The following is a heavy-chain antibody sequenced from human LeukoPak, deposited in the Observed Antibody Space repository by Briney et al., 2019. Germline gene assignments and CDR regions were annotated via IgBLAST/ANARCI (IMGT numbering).Heavy chain of an antibody. V-gene: IGHV1-18*01. CDR2: ISAYNGNT. D-gene: IGHD3-9*01. CDR3: ARGATNYDTLTGYYPSDY. Sequence: ASVKVSCKASGYTFTSYGISWVRQAPGQGLEWMGWISAYNGNTNYAQKLQGRVTMTTDTSTSTAYMELRSLRSDDTAVYYCARGATNYDTLTGYYPSDYWGQGTLVTVSS. CDR1: GYTFTSYG. J-gene: IGHJ4*02.